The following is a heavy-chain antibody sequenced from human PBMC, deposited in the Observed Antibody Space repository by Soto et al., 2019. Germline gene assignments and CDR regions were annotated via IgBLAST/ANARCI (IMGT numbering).Heavy chain of an antibody. CDR1: GGSFSGYY. CDR3: ARRNKKNYYYYGMDV. CDR2: INHSGST. Sequence: SETLSLTCAVYGGSFSGYYWSWIRQPPGKGLEWIGEINHSGSTNYNPTLKSRVTISVDTSKNQFSLKLSSVTAADTAVYYCARRNKKNYYYYGMDVWGQGTTVTVS. V-gene: IGHV4-34*01. J-gene: IGHJ6*02.